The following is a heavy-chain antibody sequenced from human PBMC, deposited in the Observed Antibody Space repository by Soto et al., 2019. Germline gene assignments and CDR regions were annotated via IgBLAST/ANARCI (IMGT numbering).Heavy chain of an antibody. J-gene: IGHJ6*02. CDR3: ARGIRNYYGVDV. CDR1: GFTFSSYS. CDR2: ISGDGSSI. Sequence: GGSLRLSCAASGFTFSSYSMNWVRQAPGKGLEWVSSISGDGSSICYADSVKGRFTISRDNAKNTLYLQMNSLGAEDTAVYWCARGIRNYYGVDVWGQGTTVTVSS. V-gene: IGHV3-74*01.